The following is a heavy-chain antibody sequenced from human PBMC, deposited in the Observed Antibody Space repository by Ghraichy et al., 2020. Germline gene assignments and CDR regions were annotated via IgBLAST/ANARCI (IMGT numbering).Heavy chain of an antibody. V-gene: IGHV3-74*01. CDR2: INTDGSST. J-gene: IGHJ4*02. Sequence: GGSLRLSCAASGFTFSSYWMHWVRQAPGKGLVWVSRINTDGSSTNYADSVKGRFTISRDNAKNTLYLQMNSLRAEDTAVYYCARDLDPYDYGDYLNPPFDYWGQGTLVTVSS. CDR3: ARDLDPYDYGDYLNPPFDY. D-gene: IGHD4-17*01. CDR1: GFTFSSYW.